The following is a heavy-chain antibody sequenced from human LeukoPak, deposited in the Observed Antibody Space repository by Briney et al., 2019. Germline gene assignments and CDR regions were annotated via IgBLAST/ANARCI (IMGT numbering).Heavy chain of an antibody. CDR1: GASVSSASY. J-gene: IGHJ5*02. CDR2: IYNGVNT. V-gene: IGHV4-61*01. D-gene: IGHD1-26*01. CDR3: ARSRAFNSGAFDP. Sequence: SETLSLTCTVSGASVSSASYWSWIRQPPGKGVEWIAHIYNGVNTNYNPSLKSRATISVDTSKNQFSLRLDSVTAADTAVYYCARSRAFNSGAFDPWGQGSLVTVSS.